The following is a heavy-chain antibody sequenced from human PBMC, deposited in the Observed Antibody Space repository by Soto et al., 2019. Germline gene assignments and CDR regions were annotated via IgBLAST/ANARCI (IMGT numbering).Heavy chain of an antibody. CDR1: GGSISSSSYY. D-gene: IGHD5-12*01. CDR2: IYYSGST. Sequence: SETLSLTCTVSGGSISSSSYYWGWIRQPPGKGLEWIGSIYYSGSTYYNPSLKSRVTISVDTSKNQFSLKLSSVTAADTAVYYCARLWGGYDFFDYWGQGTLVTVSS. V-gene: IGHV4-39*01. CDR3: ARLWGGYDFFDY. J-gene: IGHJ4*02.